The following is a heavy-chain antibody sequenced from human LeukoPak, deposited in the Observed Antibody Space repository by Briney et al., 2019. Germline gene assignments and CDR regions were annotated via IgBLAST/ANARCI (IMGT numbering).Heavy chain of an antibody. J-gene: IGHJ5*02. CDR1: GGSFSGYY. V-gene: IGHV4-34*01. CDR3: ARGGQLNWFDP. CDR2: INHSGST. D-gene: IGHD5-18*01. Sequence: PSETLSLTCAVYGGSFSGYYWSWLRQPPGKGLEWIGEINHSGSTSSNPSLRSRVTISVDTSKNQFSLRLTSVTAADTAMYYCARGGQLNWFDPWGQGTLVTVSS.